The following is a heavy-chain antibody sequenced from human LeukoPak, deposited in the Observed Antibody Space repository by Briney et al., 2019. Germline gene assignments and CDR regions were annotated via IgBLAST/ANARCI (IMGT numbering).Heavy chain of an antibody. D-gene: IGHD1-26*01. Sequence: GGSLRLSCAASGFTFSNIAMSWVRQAPGKGLEWVSGISGSGDSTYYADSVKGRFTISRDNSKNTLYVQMNSLRAEDTAVYYCAKDLSCIDWGQGTLVIVSS. CDR2: ISGSGDST. J-gene: IGHJ4*02. V-gene: IGHV3-23*01. CDR3: AKDLSCID. CDR1: GFTFSNIA.